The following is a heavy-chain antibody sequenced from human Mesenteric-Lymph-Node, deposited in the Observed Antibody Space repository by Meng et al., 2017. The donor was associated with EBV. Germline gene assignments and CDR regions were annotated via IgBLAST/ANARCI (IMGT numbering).Heavy chain of an antibody. CDR2: ISLPGGM. CDR1: GGAWIGHL. J-gene: IGHJ5*02. D-gene: IGHD4-17*01. Sequence: QLGACGPGFVKVFEARSLTCSGSGGAWIGHLWCWARQAPGKGLEWIGRISLPGGMAAPPSLRWRVSLSVDTSQNQFSLQVRSLTAADTAVYYCAREQDDCDYGRHRIDRWGQGTPVTVSS. CDR3: AREQDDCDYGRHRIDR. V-gene: IGHV4-4*07.